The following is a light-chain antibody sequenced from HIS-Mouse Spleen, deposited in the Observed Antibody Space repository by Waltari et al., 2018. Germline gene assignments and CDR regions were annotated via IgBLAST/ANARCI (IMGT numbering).Light chain of an antibody. V-gene: IGLV2-14*03. CDR1: SSDVGGYNY. J-gene: IGLJ2*01. CDR2: DVS. Sequence: QSALTQPASVSGSPGQSITISCTGTSSDVGGYNYVSWYQQHPGKAPKLMIYDVSNRPSGVSNRFSGSNSGNTATLTISGTQAMDEADYSCQAWDSSTYVVFGGGTKLTVL. CDR3: QAWDSSTYVV.